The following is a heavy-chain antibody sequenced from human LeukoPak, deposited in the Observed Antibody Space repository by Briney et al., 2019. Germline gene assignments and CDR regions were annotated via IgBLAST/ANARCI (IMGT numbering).Heavy chain of an antibody. V-gene: IGHV3-7*01. J-gene: IGHJ2*01. CDR3: ARDENYDFWSGYYGWYFDL. CDR1: GFTFSIAW. CDR2: IKQDGSEK. Sequence: PGGSLRLSCAASGFTFSIAWMSWVRQAPGQGLEWVANIKQDGSEKYYVDSVKGRFTISRDNAKNSLYLQMNSLRAEDTAVYYCARDENYDFWSGYYGWYFDLWGRGTLVTVSS. D-gene: IGHD3-3*01.